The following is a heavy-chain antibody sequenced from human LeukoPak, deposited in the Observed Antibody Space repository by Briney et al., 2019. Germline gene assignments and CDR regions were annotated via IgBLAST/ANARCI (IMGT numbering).Heavy chain of an antibody. CDR1: GYTFTSYG. CDR3: ARDPYCSSTSCWFDP. J-gene: IGHJ5*02. Sequence: ASVKVSCKASGYTFTSYGISRVRQAPGQGLEWMGWISAYNGNTNYAQKLQGRVTMTTDTSTSTAYMELRSLRSDDTAVYYCARDPYCSSTSCWFDPWGQGTLVTVSS. CDR2: ISAYNGNT. D-gene: IGHD2-2*01. V-gene: IGHV1-18*01.